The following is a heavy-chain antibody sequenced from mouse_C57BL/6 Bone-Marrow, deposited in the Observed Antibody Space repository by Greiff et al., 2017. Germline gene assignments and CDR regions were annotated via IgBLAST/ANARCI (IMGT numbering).Heavy chain of an antibody. CDR1: GFTFSDYW. J-gene: IGHJ4*01. V-gene: IGHV6-3*01. CDR3: TAFRQPSMDY. CDR2: IRLKSDNYAT. Sequence: EVKLMESGGGLVQPGGSMKLSCVASGFTFSDYWMNWVRQSPEKGLEWVAQIRLKSDNYATHYTESVKGRFTISRDESKSSVYLQMNNLRSEDTGIYYCTAFRQPSMDYWGQGTSVTVSS. D-gene: IGHD3-2*01.